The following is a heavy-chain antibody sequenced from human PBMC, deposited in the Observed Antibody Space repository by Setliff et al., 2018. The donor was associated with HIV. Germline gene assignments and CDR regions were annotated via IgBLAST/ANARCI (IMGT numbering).Heavy chain of an antibody. CDR2: IDTNTGNP. CDR1: GYTFTSYG. J-gene: IGHJ4*02. CDR3: ARLSPYGDYLLFQY. V-gene: IGHV7-4-1*02. D-gene: IGHD4-17*01. Sequence: ASVKVSCKASGYTFTSYGISWVRQAPGQGLEWMGWIDTNTGNPTYAQGFTGRFVFSLDTSVSTAFLQISTLKAEDTAVYYCARLSPYGDYLLFQYWGQGTQVTVS.